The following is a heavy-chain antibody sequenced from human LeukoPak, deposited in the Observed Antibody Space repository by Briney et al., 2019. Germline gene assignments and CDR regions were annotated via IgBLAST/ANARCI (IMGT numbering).Heavy chain of an antibody. Sequence: PSETLSLTCTVSGYSISSGYYWGWIRQPPGKGLEWIGSIYHSGSTYYNPSLKSRVTISADTSKNQFSLKLSSVTAADTAVYYCARVTGYMIEDYFDSWGQGTLVTVSS. D-gene: IGHD3-22*01. CDR1: GYSISSGYY. CDR3: ARVTGYMIEDYFDS. J-gene: IGHJ4*02. V-gene: IGHV4-38-2*02. CDR2: IYHSGST.